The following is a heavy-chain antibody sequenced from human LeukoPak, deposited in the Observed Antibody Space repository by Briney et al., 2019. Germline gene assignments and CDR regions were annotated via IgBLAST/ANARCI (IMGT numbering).Heavy chain of an antibody. Sequence: GASVKVSCKASGGTFSSYAISWVRQAPGQGLEWMGGIIPIFGTANYAQKFQGRVTITTGESTSTAYMELSSLRSEDTAVYYCARDQGGYYDSSGYFDYWGQGTLVTVSS. CDR1: GGTFSSYA. V-gene: IGHV1-69*05. D-gene: IGHD3-22*01. J-gene: IGHJ4*02. CDR2: IIPIFGTA. CDR3: ARDQGGYYDSSGYFDY.